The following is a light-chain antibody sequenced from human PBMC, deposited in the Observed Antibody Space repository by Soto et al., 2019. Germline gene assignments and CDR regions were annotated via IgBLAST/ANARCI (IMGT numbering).Light chain of an antibody. V-gene: IGLV1-44*01. CDR1: TSNLGSNG. CDR3: ASWDDSLDGMV. CDR2: ANY. Sequence: QSVLTQPPSVSGTPGQTVTISCSGSTSNLGSNGVNWYQQFPGSAPKLLIYANYQRPSGVPDRFSGSKSATSASLAINGLQSEDEADSYCASWDDSLDGMVFGGGTKLTVL. J-gene: IGLJ2*01.